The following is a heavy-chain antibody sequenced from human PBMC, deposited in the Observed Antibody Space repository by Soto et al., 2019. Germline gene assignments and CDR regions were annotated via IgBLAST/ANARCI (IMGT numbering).Heavy chain of an antibody. V-gene: IGHV3-64D*06. CDR1: GFTFSTYA. Sequence: PGGSLRLSCSASGFTFSTYAVHWVRQAPGKGLEYVSAINSNGGSTYYADSVKGRFTISRDNSKNTLYLQMSSLRAEDTAVYYCARERGSAWTFDYWGQGTLVTVSS. CDR2: INSNGGST. J-gene: IGHJ4*02. D-gene: IGHD6-19*01. CDR3: ARERGSAWTFDY.